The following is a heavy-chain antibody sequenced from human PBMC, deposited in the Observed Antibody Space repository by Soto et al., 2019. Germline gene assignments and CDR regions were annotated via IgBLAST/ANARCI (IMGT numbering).Heavy chain of an antibody. CDR3: VRGLYGSGSYFNHPFDY. J-gene: IGHJ4*02. Sequence: GASVKVSCKASGYTFISYGISWVLQAPGQGLEWMGWISAYNDNTNYAQKLQDRVTMTTDSSTSIAYMELRSLRSDDTAVYYCVRGLYGSGSYFNHPFDYWGQGTLVTVSS. CDR1: GYTFISYG. CDR2: ISAYNDNT. V-gene: IGHV1-18*01. D-gene: IGHD3-10*01.